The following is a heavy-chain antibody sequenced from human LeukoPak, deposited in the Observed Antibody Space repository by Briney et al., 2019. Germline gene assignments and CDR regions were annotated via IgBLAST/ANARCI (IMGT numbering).Heavy chain of an antibody. CDR2: INPSGGST. D-gene: IGHD3-3*01. J-gene: IGHJ5*02. Sequence: ASVKVSCKVSGYILTDLSMHWVRQAPGQGLEWMGIINPSGGSTNYAQKFQGRVTMTRDMSTSTVYMELSSLRSEDTAVYYCAKEAVTISALVRTQTTKGPHRFDPWGQGTLVTVSS. CDR3: AKEAVTISALVRTQTTKGPHRFDP. CDR1: GYILTDLS. V-gene: IGHV1-46*01.